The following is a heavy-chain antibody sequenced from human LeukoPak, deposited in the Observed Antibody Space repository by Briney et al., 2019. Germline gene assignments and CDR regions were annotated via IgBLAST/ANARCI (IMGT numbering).Heavy chain of an antibody. V-gene: IGHV1-2*02. CDR3: ARDYDFWSGYYYYGMDV. J-gene: IGHJ6*02. Sequence: ASVKVSCKASGYTFTGYYMHWVRQAPGQGLEWMGWINPNSGSTNYAQKFQGRVTMTRDTSISTAYMELSRLRSDDTAVYYCARDYDFWSGYYYYGMDVWGQGTTVTVSS. CDR1: GYTFTGYY. CDR2: INPNSGST. D-gene: IGHD3-3*01.